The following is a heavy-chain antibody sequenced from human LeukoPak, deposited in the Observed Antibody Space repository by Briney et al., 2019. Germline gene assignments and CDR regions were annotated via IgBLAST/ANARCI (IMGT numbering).Heavy chain of an antibody. V-gene: IGHV3-30*09. D-gene: IGHD3-3*01. CDR2: ISYDGSNK. J-gene: IGHJ4*02. Sequence: PGRSLRLSCAASGFTFSSYAMHWVRQAPGKGLEWVAVISYDGSNKYYADSVKGRFAISRDNSKNTLYLQMNSLRAEDTAVYYCARDRYYDFWSGYGQHYFDYWGQGTLVTVSS. CDR3: ARDRYYDFWSGYGQHYFDY. CDR1: GFTFSSYA.